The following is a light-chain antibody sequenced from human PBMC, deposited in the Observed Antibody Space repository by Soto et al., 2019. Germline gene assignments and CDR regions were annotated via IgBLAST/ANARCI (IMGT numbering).Light chain of an antibody. Sequence: DIVMTQSPLSLPVTPGEPASISCRSSQSLLHSNGYNYLDWYLQKPGQSPQLLIYLGSSRASGVPDRFSGSGSGTDFTLKISRVEAEDVGVYYCMQALQTPGLTFGQGTRLEIK. CDR1: QSLLHSNGYNY. J-gene: IGKJ5*01. CDR2: LGS. V-gene: IGKV2-28*01. CDR3: MQALQTPGLT.